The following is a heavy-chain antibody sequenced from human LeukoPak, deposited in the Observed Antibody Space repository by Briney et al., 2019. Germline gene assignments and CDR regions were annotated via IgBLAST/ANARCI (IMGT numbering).Heavy chain of an antibody. Sequence: SETLSLTCTVSGVSISSYFWSWVRQPAGKGLEWIGRIYTSGSTKYNPSLQSRVTMSLDTTKKQLSLNLGSVTAADTAVYYCARAGTSGGLCDYWGQGILVTVSS. CDR1: GVSISSYF. CDR2: IYTSGST. V-gene: IGHV4-4*07. D-gene: IGHD1-14*01. J-gene: IGHJ4*02. CDR3: ARAGTSGGLCDY.